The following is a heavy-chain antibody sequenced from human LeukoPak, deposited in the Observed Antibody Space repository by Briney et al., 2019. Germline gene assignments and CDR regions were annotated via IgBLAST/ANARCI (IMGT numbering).Heavy chain of an antibody. CDR1: GGSINSSSYY. Sequence: SETLSLTCTVSGGSINSSSYYWGWIRQPPGKGLEWIGSIYYSGSTYYNPSLKSRVTISVDTSKNQFSLKLSSVTAADTAVYYCARGKSITMVRGVIISPYYYYMDVWGKGTTVTISS. CDR2: IYYSGST. CDR3: ARGKSITMVRGVIISPYYYYMDV. V-gene: IGHV4-39*01. D-gene: IGHD3-10*01. J-gene: IGHJ6*03.